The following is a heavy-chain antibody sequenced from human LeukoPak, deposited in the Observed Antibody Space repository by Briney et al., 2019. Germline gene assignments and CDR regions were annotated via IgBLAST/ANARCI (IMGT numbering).Heavy chain of an antibody. Sequence: ASVKVSCKASGYTSTSYYMHRVRRAPGQGLEWMGIINPSGGSTSYAQKFQGRVTMTRDTSTSTVYMELSSLRSEDTAVYYCARRGFGYSYGFVSYYFDYWGQGTLVTVSS. D-gene: IGHD5-18*01. CDR2: INPSGGST. CDR1: GYTSTSYY. CDR3: ARRGFGYSYGFVSYYFDY. J-gene: IGHJ4*02. V-gene: IGHV1-46*01.